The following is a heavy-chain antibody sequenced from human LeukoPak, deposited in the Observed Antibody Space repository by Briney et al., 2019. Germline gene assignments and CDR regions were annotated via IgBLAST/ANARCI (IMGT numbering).Heavy chain of an antibody. Sequence: SQTLSLTCAISGDSVSSNSAAWNWIRQSPSRGLEWLGRTYYRSKWYNDYAVSVKSRITINPDTSKNQFSLQLNSLTPEDTAVYYCARGDLVVPAGSETDFDFWGQGTLVNVSS. J-gene: IGHJ4*02. CDR3: ARGDLVVPAGSETDFDF. V-gene: IGHV6-1*01. CDR1: GDSVSSNSAA. D-gene: IGHD2-2*01. CDR2: TYYRSKWYN.